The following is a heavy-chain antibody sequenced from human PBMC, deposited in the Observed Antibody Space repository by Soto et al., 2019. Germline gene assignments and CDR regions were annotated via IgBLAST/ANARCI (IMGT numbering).Heavy chain of an antibody. D-gene: IGHD6-13*01. CDR2: ISGDGTTT. V-gene: IGHV3-74*01. CDR1: GFTFSPFY. CDR3: VRDRGYPDSFDI. J-gene: IGHJ3*02. Sequence: EVQLVESGGGLVQTGESLRLSCAASGFTFSPFYMHWVRQAPGKGLEWVSHISGDGTTTVYADSVKGRFTISRDNAKSTLYLQTSSLRTEDTAVYYCVRDRGYPDSFDIWGQGTMVTVSS.